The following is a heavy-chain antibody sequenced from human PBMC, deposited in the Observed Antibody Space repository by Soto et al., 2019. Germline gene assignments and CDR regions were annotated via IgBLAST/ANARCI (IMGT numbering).Heavy chain of an antibody. CDR1: GFTFSSYG. D-gene: IGHD2-21*02. Sequence: QVQLVESGGGVVQPGRSLRLSCAASGFTFSSYGMHWVRQAPGKGLEWVAVISYDGSNKYCADSVKGRFTISRDNSKNTLYLQMNSLRAEYTAVYYCAKAMVVVTAISGGGGFDKWGQGTLVTVSS. J-gene: IGHJ3*02. V-gene: IGHV3-30*18. CDR2: ISYDGSNK. CDR3: AKAMVVVTAISGGGGFDK.